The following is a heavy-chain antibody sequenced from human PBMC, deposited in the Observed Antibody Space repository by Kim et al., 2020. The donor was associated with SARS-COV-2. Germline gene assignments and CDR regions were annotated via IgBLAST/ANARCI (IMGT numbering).Heavy chain of an antibody. J-gene: IGHJ6*02. V-gene: IGHV3-23*01. CDR1: GFAFSSYA. D-gene: IGHD6-19*01. Sequence: GGSLRLSCAASGFAFSSYAMSWVRQAPGKGLEWVSAISGSGGSTYYADSVKGRFTISRDNSKNTLYLQMNSLRAEDTAVYYCAKEGDSSGWYSYYYGMDVWGQGTTVTVSS. CDR2: ISGSGGST. CDR3: AKEGDSSGWYSYYYGMDV.